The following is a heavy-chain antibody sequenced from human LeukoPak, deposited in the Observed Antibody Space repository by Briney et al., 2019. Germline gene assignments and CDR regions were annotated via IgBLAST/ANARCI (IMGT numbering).Heavy chain of an antibody. V-gene: IGHV4-31*03. CDR1: GGSISSGGYY. D-gene: IGHD4-17*01. CDR3: ASTLFDYGDYGDY. CDR2: IYYSGST. J-gene: IGHJ4*02. Sequence: PSETLSLTCTVSGGSISSGGYYWSWICQHPGKGLEWIGYIYYSGSTYYNPSLKSRVTISVDTSKNQFSLKLSSVTAADTAVYYCASTLFDYGDYGDYWGQGTLVTVSS.